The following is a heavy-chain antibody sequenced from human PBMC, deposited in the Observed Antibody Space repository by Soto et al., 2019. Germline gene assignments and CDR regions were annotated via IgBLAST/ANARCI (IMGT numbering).Heavy chain of an antibody. CDR3: SRDRSGIEGATPD. V-gene: IGHV3-73*02. Sequence: EVQLVESGRGLVHPGGSLKLSCSSSGFTFSDSAIHWVRQASGKGLEWVGRIRTKANKYATAYAESVKGRFTISREDSKNTAYLQMNSLETEDTAVYYCSRDRSGIEGATPDWGQGTLVTVSS. CDR1: GFTFSDSA. D-gene: IGHD1-26*01. J-gene: IGHJ4*02. CDR2: IRTKANKYAT.